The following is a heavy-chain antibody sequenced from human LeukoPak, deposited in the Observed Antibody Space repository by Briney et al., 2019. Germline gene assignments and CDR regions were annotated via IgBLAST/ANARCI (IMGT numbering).Heavy chain of an antibody. Sequence: TLSLTCPVSGAPVNSGNYYWSWIRQSPGKGLEWIGYIYYSGSTHYNPSLKSRVSISADTSKNQFSLKLTSVTAADTAVYYCARDLRNTMTTLDVWGQGTTVTVSS. CDR3: ARDLRNTMTTLDV. V-gene: IGHV4-30-4*01. D-gene: IGHD4-17*01. J-gene: IGHJ6*02. CDR1: GAPVNSGNYY. CDR2: IYYSGST.